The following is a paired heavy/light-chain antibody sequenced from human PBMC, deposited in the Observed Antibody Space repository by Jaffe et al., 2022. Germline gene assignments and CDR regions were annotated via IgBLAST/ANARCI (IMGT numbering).Heavy chain of an antibody. Sequence: QVQLVQSGSELKKPGASVKVSCKASGYTFTSYAMNWVRQAPGQGLEWMGWINTNTGNPTYAQGFTGRFVFSLDTSVSTAYLQISSLKAEDTAVYYCARARPRRIMTTVTTSGIYCDAFDIWGQGTMVTVSS. CDR2: INTNTGNP. J-gene: IGHJ3*02. CDR1: GYTFTSYA. CDR3: ARARPRRIMTTVTTSGIYCDAFDI. D-gene: IGHD4-17*01. V-gene: IGHV7-4-1*02.
Light chain of an antibody. CDR1: QSVSSSY. Sequence: EIVLTQSPGTLSLSPGERATLSCRASQSVSSSYLAWYQQKPGQAPRLLIYGASSRATGIPDRFSGSGSGTDFTLTISRLEPEDFAVYYCQQYGSSPRITFGQGTRLEIK. CDR3: QQYGSSPRIT. J-gene: IGKJ5*01. CDR2: GAS. V-gene: IGKV3-20*01.